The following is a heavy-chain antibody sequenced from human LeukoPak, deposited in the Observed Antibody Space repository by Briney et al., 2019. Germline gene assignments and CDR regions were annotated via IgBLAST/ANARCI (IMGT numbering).Heavy chain of an antibody. J-gene: IGHJ4*02. CDR1: GYTFSSYY. CDR2: INPNSGGT. V-gene: IGHV1-2*02. Sequence: ASVKVSCKASGYTFSSYYMHWVRQAPGQGLEWMGWINPNSGGTNYAQKFQGRVTMTRDTSISTAYMELSRLRSDDTAVYYCARVIAAAGTLFDYWGQGTLVTVSS. CDR3: ARVIAAAGTLFDY. D-gene: IGHD6-13*01.